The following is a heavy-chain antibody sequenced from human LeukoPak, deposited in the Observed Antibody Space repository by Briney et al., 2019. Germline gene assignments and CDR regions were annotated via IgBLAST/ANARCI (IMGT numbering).Heavy chain of an antibody. D-gene: IGHD4-17*01. Sequence: GGSLRLSCAASGFTFSSYAMSWVRQAPGKGLEWVSAINGSGGSTYYADSVKGRFTISRDNSKNTLYLQMNSLRAEDTAVYYCAKVSTVTPTFDYWGQGTLVTVSS. CDR2: INGSGGST. V-gene: IGHV3-23*01. CDR3: AKVSTVTPTFDY. CDR1: GFTFSSYA. J-gene: IGHJ4*02.